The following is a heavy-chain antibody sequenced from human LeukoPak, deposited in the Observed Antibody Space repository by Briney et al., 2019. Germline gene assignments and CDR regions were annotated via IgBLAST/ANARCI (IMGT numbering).Heavy chain of an antibody. Sequence: ASVKVSCKASGYTFTCYYIHWVRQAPGQGLEWVGWINPNTGGTNCAQKLHYRVTMTRDTSISTAYMELSRLRFDDTAVYYCARSPHILTGENFDYWGQGTLVTVSS. CDR3: ARSPHILTGENFDY. CDR2: INPNTGGT. D-gene: IGHD3-9*01. J-gene: IGHJ4*02. CDR1: GYTFTCYY. V-gene: IGHV1-2*02.